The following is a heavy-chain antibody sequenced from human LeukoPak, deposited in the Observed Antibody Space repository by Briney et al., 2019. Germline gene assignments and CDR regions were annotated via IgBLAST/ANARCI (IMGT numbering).Heavy chain of an antibody. D-gene: IGHD6-13*01. Sequence: GGSLRLSCVVSGFTFSSYWMHWVRQAPGKGLEWVAVIWYDGSNKYYADSVKGRFTISRDNSKNTLYLQMNSLRAEDTAVYYCARDGYSSSWLVPTTYYYYYYGMDVWGQGTTVTVSS. CDR1: GFTFSSYW. J-gene: IGHJ6*02. V-gene: IGHV3-33*08. CDR3: ARDGYSSSWLVPTTYYYYYYGMDV. CDR2: IWYDGSNK.